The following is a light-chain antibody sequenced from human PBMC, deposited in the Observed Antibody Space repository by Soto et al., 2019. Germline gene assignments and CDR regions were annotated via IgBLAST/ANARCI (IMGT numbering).Light chain of an antibody. V-gene: IGKV3-20*01. CDR1: QSVSSSY. Sequence: EIVLTQSPGTLSLSPGERATLSCRASQSVSSSYLAWYQQKPGQAPRLLIYGASSRATGIPDRFSGSGSGTHFTLSISRLEPEDFAVYSCQQYGSSPTFGQGTKVEIK. J-gene: IGKJ1*01. CDR3: QQYGSSPT. CDR2: GAS.